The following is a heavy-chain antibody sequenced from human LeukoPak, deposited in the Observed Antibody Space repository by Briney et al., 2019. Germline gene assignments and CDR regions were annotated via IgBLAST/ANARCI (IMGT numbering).Heavy chain of an antibody. D-gene: IGHD6-13*01. V-gene: IGHV3-30*18. CDR2: ISYDGSNK. J-gene: IGHJ4*02. CDR3: AKDLTQQLGRFDY. Sequence: GGSLRLSCAASGFTFSSYGMHWVRQAPGKGLEWVAVISYDGSNKYYADSVKGRFTISRDNSKNTLYLQMNSLRAEDTAVYHCAKDLTQQLGRFDYWGQGTLVTVSS. CDR1: GFTFSSYG.